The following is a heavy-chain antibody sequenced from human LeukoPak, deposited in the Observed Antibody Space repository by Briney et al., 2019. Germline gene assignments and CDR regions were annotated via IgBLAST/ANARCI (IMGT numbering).Heavy chain of an antibody. V-gene: IGHV1-46*01. CDR1: EYTFTSYY. J-gene: IGHJ4*02. D-gene: IGHD3-22*01. CDR3: ARVDYYDSSGYSLGY. CDR2: INPSGGST. Sequence: GASVKVSCKASEYTFTSYYMHWVRQAPGQGLEWMGIINPSGGSTSYAQKFQGRVTMTRDMSTSTVYVELSSLRSEDTAVYYCARVDYYDSSGYSLGYWGQGTLVTVSS.